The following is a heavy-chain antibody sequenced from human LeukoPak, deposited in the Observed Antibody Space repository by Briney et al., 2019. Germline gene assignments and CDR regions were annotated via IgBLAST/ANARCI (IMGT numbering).Heavy chain of an antibody. D-gene: IGHD5-24*01. Sequence: GGSLRLSCAASGFTFDDYAMHWVRQAPGKGLEWVSGISWNSVNIGHEDSVKGRFTISRDNAKNSLHQQMNSLRPEDTALYYCVKDRGLRNQWLQVTYDSWGQGTLVTVSS. V-gene: IGHV3-9*01. CDR2: ISWNSVNI. CDR3: VKDRGLRNQWLQVTYDS. CDR1: GFTFDDYA. J-gene: IGHJ4*02.